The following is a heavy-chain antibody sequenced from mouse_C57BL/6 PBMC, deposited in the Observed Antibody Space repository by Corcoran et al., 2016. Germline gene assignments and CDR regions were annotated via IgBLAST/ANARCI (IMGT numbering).Heavy chain of an antibody. J-gene: IGHJ4*01. CDR3: ARRYGKGYAMDY. Sequence: QIQLVQSGPELKKPGETVKISCKASGYTFTTYGMSWVKQAPGKGLKWMGWINTYSGVPTYADDFKGRFAFSLETSASTAYLQINNLKTEETATYFCARRYGKGYAMDYWGQGTSGTVSS. CDR1: GYTFTTYG. D-gene: IGHD2-1*01. CDR2: INTYSGVP. V-gene: IGHV9-3*01.